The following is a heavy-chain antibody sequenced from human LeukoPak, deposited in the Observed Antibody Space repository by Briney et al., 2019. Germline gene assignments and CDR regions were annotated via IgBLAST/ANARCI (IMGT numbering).Heavy chain of an antibody. D-gene: IGHD3-22*01. CDR1: GFTFSSYW. V-gene: IGHV3-7*01. CDR3: PRAGDSSRYYFPLGY. J-gene: IGHJ4*02. CDR2: IKQDGSEK. Sequence: GGSLRLSCAASGFTFSSYWMSWVRQAPGKGLEWVANIKQDGSEKYYVDYVKGRFTISRDNAKNSLYLQMNSLRAEDTAVYYCPRAGDSSRYYFPLGYWGQGTLVTVSS.